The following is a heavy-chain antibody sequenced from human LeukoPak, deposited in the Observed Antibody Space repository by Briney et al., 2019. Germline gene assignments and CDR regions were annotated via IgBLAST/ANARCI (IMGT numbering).Heavy chain of an antibody. CDR3: ARELLELSGLGNFDS. CDR1: GFSFSDYY. V-gene: IGHV3-11*01. J-gene: IGHJ4*02. D-gene: IGHD3-16*01. CDR2: ISGSGTSI. Sequence: GGSLRLSCAASGFSFSDYYMSWIRQSPGKGLEWIAYISGSGTSIFDADFVKGRFSISRDNAKNTLYLQMNTLRPEDTAIYYCARELLELSGLGNFDSWGQGTLSPSPQ.